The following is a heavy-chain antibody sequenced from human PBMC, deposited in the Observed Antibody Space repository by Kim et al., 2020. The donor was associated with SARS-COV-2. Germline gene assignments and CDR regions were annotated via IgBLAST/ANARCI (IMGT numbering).Heavy chain of an antibody. CDR1: GGTFSSYS. D-gene: IGHD6-19*01. Sequence: SVKVSCKTSGGTFSSYSISWVRQAPGQGLEWLGRIIPILNITKNAQKFQGRVSITADKSTNTAYMELSSLRSEDTAVYYCARAANSGWLGDDFDIWGQGTIVSVSS. CDR3: ARAANSGWLGDDFDI. CDR2: IIPILNIT. V-gene: IGHV1-69*04. J-gene: IGHJ3*02.